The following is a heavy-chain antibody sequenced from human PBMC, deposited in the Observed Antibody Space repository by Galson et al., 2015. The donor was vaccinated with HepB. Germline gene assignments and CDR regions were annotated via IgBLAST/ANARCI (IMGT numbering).Heavy chain of an antibody. CDR1: GGSFSGYY. D-gene: IGHD6-19*01. V-gene: IGHV4-34*01. J-gene: IGHJ5*02. Sequence: SEPLSLTCAVYGGSFSGYYWSWIRQPPGKGLEWIGEINHSGSTNYNPSLKSRVTISVDTSKNQFSLKLSSVTAADTAVYYCARGRSRGFCTMLCSGWYGVRWFDPWGQGTLVTVSS. CDR2: INHSGST. CDR3: ARGRSRGFCTMLCSGWYGVRWFDP.